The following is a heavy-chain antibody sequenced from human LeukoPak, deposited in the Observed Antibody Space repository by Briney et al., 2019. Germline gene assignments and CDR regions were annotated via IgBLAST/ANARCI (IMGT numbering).Heavy chain of an antibody. V-gene: IGHV3-64*01. CDR1: GFTFSSYA. CDR3: ARGAAAGTYYFDY. D-gene: IGHD6-13*01. J-gene: IGHJ4*02. Sequence: TGGSLRLSCAASGFTFSSYAMHWVRQAPGKGLEYVSAISSNGGSTYYANSVKGRFTISRDNSKNTLYLQMGSLRAEDMAVYYCARGAAAGTYYFDYWGQGTLVTVSS. CDR2: ISSNGGST.